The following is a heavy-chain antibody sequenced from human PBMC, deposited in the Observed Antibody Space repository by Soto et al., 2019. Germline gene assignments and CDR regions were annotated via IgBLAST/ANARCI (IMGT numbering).Heavy chain of an antibody. CDR1: GFTFSSYA. Sequence: EVQLLESGGGLVQPGGSLRLSCAASGFTFSSYAMSWVRQAPGKGLEWVSAISGSGGSTYYADSVKGRFTISRDNSKNTLYLQMNSLRAEDTAVYYCAKDTRSGYSSGWYTGATGDYWGQGTLVTVSS. CDR2: ISGSGGST. J-gene: IGHJ4*02. D-gene: IGHD6-19*01. CDR3: AKDTRSGYSSGWYTGATGDY. V-gene: IGHV3-23*01.